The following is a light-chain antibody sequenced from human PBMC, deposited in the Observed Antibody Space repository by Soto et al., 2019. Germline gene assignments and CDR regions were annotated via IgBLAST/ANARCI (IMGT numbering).Light chain of an antibody. CDR2: GAS. CDR1: QGISTW. J-gene: IGKJ5*01. Sequence: DSQMTQSPSTLSASVGDRVTITCRASQGISTWLAWYQQKPGKAPDLLIYGASSLQSGVPSRFSGSGSGTDFTLTISSLQPEDSATYYCQQANSFPITFGQGTRLEIK. V-gene: IGKV1-12*01. CDR3: QQANSFPIT.